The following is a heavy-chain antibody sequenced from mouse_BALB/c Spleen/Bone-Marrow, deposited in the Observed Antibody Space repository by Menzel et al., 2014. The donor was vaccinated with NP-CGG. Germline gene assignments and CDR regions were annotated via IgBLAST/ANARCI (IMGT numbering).Heavy chain of an antibody. CDR1: GYEFSDSW. J-gene: IGHJ4*01. V-gene: IGHV1-82*01. CDR3: ARSLSVVTPMDY. D-gene: IGHD1-1*01. CDR2: IYPGDGDS. Sequence: QVQLQQSGPELVRLGASVKISCKASGYEFSDSWMNWVKQRPGQGLEWIGRIYPGDGDSIYNGKFKGKATLTSDKFSSTAYMQLSSLTSVDSAVYFCARSLSVVTPMDYWGQGTSVTVSS.